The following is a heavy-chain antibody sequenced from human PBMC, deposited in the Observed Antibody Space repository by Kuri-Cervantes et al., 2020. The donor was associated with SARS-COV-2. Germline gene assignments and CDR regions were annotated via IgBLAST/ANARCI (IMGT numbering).Heavy chain of an antibody. CDR1: GFTFSSYG. J-gene: IGHJ4*02. D-gene: IGHD3-10*01. Sequence: GGSLRLSCAASGFTFSSYGMHWVRQAPGKGLEWVAFIRYDGSNKYYADSVKGRFTISGDNAKNSLYLQMNSLRAEDTAVYYCARVSVGSGSNYFDYWGQGTLVTVSS. V-gene: IGHV3-30*02. CDR3: ARVSVGSGSNYFDY. CDR2: IRYDGSNK.